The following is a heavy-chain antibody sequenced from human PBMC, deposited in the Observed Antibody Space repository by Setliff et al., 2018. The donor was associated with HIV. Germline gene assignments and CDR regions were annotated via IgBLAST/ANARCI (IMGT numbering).Heavy chain of an antibody. CDR2: INPSGDIT. CDR3: ASKGGSGNYPDSDAFDI. CDR1: GYTFTRNQ. V-gene: IGHV1-46*01. Sequence: ASVKVSCKASGYTFTRNQIHWVRQAPGKGLEWMGLINPSGDITSYAEKFQGRVTMTRDTSTSTVYMELRSLRSEDTAIYYCASKGGSGNYPDSDAFDIWGQGTLVTVSS. D-gene: IGHD3-10*01. J-gene: IGHJ3*02.